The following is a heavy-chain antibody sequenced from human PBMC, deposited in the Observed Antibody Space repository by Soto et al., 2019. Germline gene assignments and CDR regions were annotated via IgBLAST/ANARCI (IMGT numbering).Heavy chain of an antibody. Sequence: QVQLQESGPGLVKPSETLSLTCTVSGGSISSYYWSWIRQPPGKGLEWIGYIYYSGSTNYNPSLKRRVTISVDTSKNQFSLKLSSVTAADTAVYYCARDSGFGYFDPWGQGTLVTVSS. CDR3: ARDSGFGYFDP. J-gene: IGHJ5*02. V-gene: IGHV4-59*01. CDR1: GGSISSYY. CDR2: IYYSGST. D-gene: IGHD3-10*01.